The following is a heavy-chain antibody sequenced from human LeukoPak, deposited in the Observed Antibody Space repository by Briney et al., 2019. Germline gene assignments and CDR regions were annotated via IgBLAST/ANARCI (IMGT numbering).Heavy chain of an antibody. D-gene: IGHD3-10*01. Sequence: SETLSLTCTVSGGSISSGDYYWSWIRQPPGKGLEWIGYIYYSGSTYYNPSLKSRVTISVDTSKNQFSLKLSSVTAADTAVYYCARGHYGSGSYYSRGGYFDYWGQGTLVTVFS. CDR3: ARGHYGSGSYYSRGGYFDY. V-gene: IGHV4-30-4*08. CDR2: IYYSGST. J-gene: IGHJ4*02. CDR1: GGSISSGDYY.